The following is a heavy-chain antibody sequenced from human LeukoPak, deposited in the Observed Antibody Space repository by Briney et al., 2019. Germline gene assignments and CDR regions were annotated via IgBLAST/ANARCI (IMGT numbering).Heavy chain of an antibody. CDR3: ARTYYYDSSGYYYPGVYYFDY. CDR1: GDPVSSGDFY. V-gene: IGHV4-61*08. Sequence: SETLSLTCTVSGDPVSSGDFYWSWIRQSPGRGLQWIAYTHHTGSSNYSPSLRSRVTISMDTSKNQFSLNLNSVTAADTAVYYCARTYYYDSSGYYYPGVYYFDYWGQGTLVTVSS. CDR2: THHTGSS. J-gene: IGHJ4*02. D-gene: IGHD3-22*01.